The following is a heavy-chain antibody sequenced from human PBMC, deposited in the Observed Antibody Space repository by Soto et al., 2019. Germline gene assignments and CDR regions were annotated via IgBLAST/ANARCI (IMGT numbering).Heavy chain of an antibody. CDR2: INHSGST. V-gene: IGHV4-34*01. CDR3: ARVGHVKPSPHSSGWYDRYYYYMDV. D-gene: IGHD6-19*01. CDR1: GGSFSGYY. Sequence: SETLSLTCAVYGGSFSGYYRSWIRQPPGKGLEWIGEINHSGSTNYNPSLKSRVTISVDTSKNQFSLKLSSVTAADTAVYYCARVGHVKPSPHSSGWYDRYYYYMDVWGKGTTVTVSS. J-gene: IGHJ6*03.